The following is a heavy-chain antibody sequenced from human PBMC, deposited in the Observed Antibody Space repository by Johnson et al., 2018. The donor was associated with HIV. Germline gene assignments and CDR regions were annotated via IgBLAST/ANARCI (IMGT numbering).Heavy chain of an antibody. Sequence: QVQLVESGGGVVQPGRSLRLSCAASGLTFSSYAMHWVRQAPGKGLEWVAVISYDGNNKYYADSVKGRFTISRDNAKNSLYLQMNSLIAEDTAVYYCARGIGDEYALDVCGQWTMVTVSS. D-gene: IGHD2-21*01. CDR3: ARGIGDEYALDV. V-gene: IGHV3-30-3*01. J-gene: IGHJ3*01. CDR1: GLTFSSYA. CDR2: ISYDGNNK.